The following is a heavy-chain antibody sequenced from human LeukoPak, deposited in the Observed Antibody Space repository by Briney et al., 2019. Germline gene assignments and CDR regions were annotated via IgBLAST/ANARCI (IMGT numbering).Heavy chain of an antibody. CDR3: AKGPLSGSFDC. J-gene: IGHJ4*02. CDR2: ISTSGGRT. Sequence: GGSLRLSCAASGFTFSSYAMSWVRQAPGKGLEWVSAISTSGGRTYYADSVKGRFTISRDNSKNTLYLQMNGLRAEDTAVYYCAKGPLSGSFDCWGQGTLVTVSS. CDR1: GFTFSSYA. V-gene: IGHV3-23*01. D-gene: IGHD1-26*01.